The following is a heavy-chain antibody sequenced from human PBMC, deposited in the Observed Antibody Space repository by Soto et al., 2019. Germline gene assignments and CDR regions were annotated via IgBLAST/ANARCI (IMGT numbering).Heavy chain of an antibody. V-gene: IGHV3-74*01. Sequence: GGSLRLSCAASGFTFSSYWMHWVRQAPGKGLVWVSRINSDGSSTSYADSVKGRFTISRDNAKNTLYLQMNSLRAEDTAVYYCARGIDGRNWFDPWGQGTLVTVSS. CDR1: GFTFSSYW. D-gene: IGHD2-21*01. CDR3: ARGIDGRNWFDP. J-gene: IGHJ5*02. CDR2: INSDGSST.